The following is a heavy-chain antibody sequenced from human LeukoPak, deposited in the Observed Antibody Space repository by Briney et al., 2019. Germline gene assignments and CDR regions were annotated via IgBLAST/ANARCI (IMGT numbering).Heavy chain of an antibody. D-gene: IGHD7-27*01. CDR3: ARDYVWGSSESDY. J-gene: IGHJ4*02. V-gene: IGHV3-7*01. CDR2: IKQDGSEK. CDR1: GFTFSNYW. Sequence: GGSLRLSCAASGFTFSNYWMTWFRQTPGKGLEWVGNIKQDGSEKYYVDSVKGRFTISRDNAKNSLYLQMNSLRVEDTAIYYCARDYVWGSSESDYWGQGTLVTVSS.